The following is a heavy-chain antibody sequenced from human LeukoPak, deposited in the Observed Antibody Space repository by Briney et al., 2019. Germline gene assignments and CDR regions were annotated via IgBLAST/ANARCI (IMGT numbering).Heavy chain of an antibody. CDR3: GRDVGP. V-gene: IGHV3-53*01. CDR2: SYSGGTT. J-gene: IGHJ5*02. CDR1: GFTVSNNH. Sequence: PGGSLRLSCAASGFTVSNNHLHWVRQAPGKGLEWVSVSYSGGTTYYANSVKGRFTISRDSSKNTMYLQMNSLRVEDTAMYYCGRDVGPWGQGTLVTVSS.